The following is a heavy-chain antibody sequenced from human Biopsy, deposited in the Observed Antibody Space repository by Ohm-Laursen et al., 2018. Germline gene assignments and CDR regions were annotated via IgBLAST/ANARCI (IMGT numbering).Heavy chain of an antibody. D-gene: IGHD4-17*01. CDR3: ARDPHGEGRDYGSYFDY. J-gene: IGHJ4*02. Sequence: ASVKVSCKASGYPFITYGISWVRQAPGQGLEWMGWIIAYNGHTKFARKFQDKVTMTTDTSTTTAYMDLRSLRSDDTAVYYCARDPHGEGRDYGSYFDYWGQGTLVTVSS. CDR1: GYPFITYG. V-gene: IGHV1-18*01. CDR2: IIAYNGHT.